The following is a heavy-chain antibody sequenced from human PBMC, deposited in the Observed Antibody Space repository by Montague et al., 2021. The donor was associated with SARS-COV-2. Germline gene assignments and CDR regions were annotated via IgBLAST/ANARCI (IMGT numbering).Heavy chain of an antibody. J-gene: IGHJ6*02. CDR1: GGSISSYY. D-gene: IGHD3-3*01. V-gene: IGHV4-59*08. CDR2: IYYSGST. CDR3: VRLARGENYDIWRGYHEYPHYLYGMDF. Sequence: SETLSLTCTVSGGSISSYYWSWIRHRPGKGLELIWYIYYSGSTNYNPSLKSRVPISVDTSKNQFSLKLSSVTAADTAVYYCVRLARGENYDIWRGYHEYPHYLYGMDFWGQGTTVTVSS.